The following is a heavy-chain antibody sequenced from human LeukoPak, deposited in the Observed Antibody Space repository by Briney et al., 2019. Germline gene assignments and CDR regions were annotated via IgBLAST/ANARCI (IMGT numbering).Heavy chain of an antibody. Sequence: GGSLRLSCAASGFTFSNYAMSWVRQAPGKGLEWVSAITGGGSGIYYADSMKNRFTICSDNSKNKLYLQINSLRAEDTAVYYCAKWGDYDVLTGYYVSDYWGQGTLVTVSS. CDR3: AKWGDYDVLTGYYVSDY. J-gene: IGHJ4*02. V-gene: IGHV3-23*01. D-gene: IGHD3-9*01. CDR1: GFTFSNYA. CDR2: ITGGGSGI.